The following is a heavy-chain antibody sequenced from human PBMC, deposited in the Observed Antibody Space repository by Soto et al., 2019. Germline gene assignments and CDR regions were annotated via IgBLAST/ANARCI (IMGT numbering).Heavy chain of an antibody. CDR1: GFTFSSYS. V-gene: IGHV3-21*01. CDR3: ARDRAAGLLLWFGESPGGSDFDY. J-gene: IGHJ4*02. Sequence: GGSLRLSCAASGFTFSSYSMNWVRQAPGKGLEWVSSISSSSSYIYYADSVKGRFTISRDNAKNSLYLQMNSLRAEDTAVYYCARDRAAGLLLWFGESPGGSDFDYWGQGTLVTVSS. CDR2: ISSSSSYI. D-gene: IGHD3-10*01.